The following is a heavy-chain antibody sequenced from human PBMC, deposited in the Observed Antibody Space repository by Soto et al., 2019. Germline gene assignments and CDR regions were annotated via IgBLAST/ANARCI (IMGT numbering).Heavy chain of an antibody. CDR3: ARDGESSSSSDFDF. CDR2: VRSSGDDT. V-gene: IGHV3-48*02. CDR1: GFTFGYYN. J-gene: IGHJ4*02. D-gene: IGHD2-2*01. Sequence: DVQLVESGGGLVQPGGSLRLSCAASGFTFGYYNMHWVRQAPGKGLEWVSFVRSSGDDTYYADSVKGRFTISRDNAKDSLYLQMNSPREEDTAVYYFARDGESSSSSDFDFWGQGALVTVSS.